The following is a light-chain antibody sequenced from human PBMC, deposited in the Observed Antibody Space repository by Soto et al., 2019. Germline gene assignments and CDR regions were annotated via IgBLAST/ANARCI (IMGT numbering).Light chain of an antibody. CDR2: SNN. CDR1: SSNIGSNT. V-gene: IGLV1-44*01. CDR3: AAWDDSLNGVV. J-gene: IGLJ2*01. Sequence: HSVLTQPPSASGTPGQRVTISCSGSSSNIGSNTVNWYQQLPGTAPKLLIYSNNQRPSGVPDRFSGSKSVTSASLAISGLQSEDEADYYCAAWDDSLNGVVFGGGTKLTVL.